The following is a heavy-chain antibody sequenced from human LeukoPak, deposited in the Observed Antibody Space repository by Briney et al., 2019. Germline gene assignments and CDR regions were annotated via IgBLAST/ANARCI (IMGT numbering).Heavy chain of an antibody. CDR3: ARGGSYLSAFDI. D-gene: IGHD1-26*01. J-gene: IGHJ3*02. V-gene: IGHV3-53*01. CDR1: GFTFNTYT. Sequence: PGGSLRLSCAASGFTFNTYTMYWVRQAPGKGLEWVSIIYSGGSTFYADSVKGRFTISRDNSKNTLYLQMNSLRAEDTAVYYCARGGSYLSAFDIWGQGTMVTVSS. CDR2: IYSGGST.